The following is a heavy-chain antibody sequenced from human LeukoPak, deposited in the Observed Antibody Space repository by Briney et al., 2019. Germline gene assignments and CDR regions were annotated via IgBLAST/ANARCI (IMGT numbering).Heavy chain of an antibody. D-gene: IGHD1-20*01. CDR2: IYPGDSDT. J-gene: IGHJ4*02. CDR1: GYSFTSYW. V-gene: IGHV5-51*01. CDR3: ARGWYNWNDPWYFDY. Sequence: PGESLKIACKGSGYSFTSYWIGWVRQMPGKGLEWMGIIYPGDSDTRYSPSFQGQVTISADKSISTAYLQWSSLKASDTAMYYCARGWYNWNDPWYFDYWGQGTLVTVSS.